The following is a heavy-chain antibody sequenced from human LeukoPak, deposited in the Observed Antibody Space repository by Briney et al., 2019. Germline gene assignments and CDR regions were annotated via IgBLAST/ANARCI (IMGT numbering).Heavy chain of an antibody. J-gene: IGHJ4*02. CDR1: GFTFSSYA. Sequence: GGSLRLSCAASGFTFSSYAMSWVRQAPRKGLEWVSSISGSGGNTYYADSVKGRFTISRDNSKNTLYLQMYSLRAEDTAVYYCAKVGSDSSGYPYYFDYWGQGTLATVSS. V-gene: IGHV3-23*01. D-gene: IGHD3-22*01. CDR3: AKVGSDSSGYPYYFDY. CDR2: ISGSGGNT.